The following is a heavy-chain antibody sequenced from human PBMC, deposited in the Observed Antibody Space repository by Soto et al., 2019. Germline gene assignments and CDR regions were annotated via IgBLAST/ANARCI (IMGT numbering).Heavy chain of an antibody. CDR1: GYTFTTYG. J-gene: IGHJ4*02. V-gene: IGHV1-18*01. Sequence: QVQLVQSGTEVKQPGASVKVSCKASGYTFTTYGINWVRQAPGQGLEWLGWISAYNGNTNYAQNLQGRVTMTTDTSTSTAYMELRSLRSDDTAVYYCARDETIATPAGGYWGQGTLVTVSS. D-gene: IGHD6-6*01. CDR2: ISAYNGNT. CDR3: ARDETIATPAGGY.